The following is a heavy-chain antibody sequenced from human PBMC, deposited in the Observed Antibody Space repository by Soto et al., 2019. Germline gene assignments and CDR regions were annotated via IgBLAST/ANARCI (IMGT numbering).Heavy chain of an antibody. CDR2: IIPIFGTA. V-gene: IGHV1-69*06. J-gene: IGHJ6*02. CDR1: GYTFTSWG. Sequence: RSYYQPFGYTFTSWGIRWVQQEHGQGLEWMGGIIPIFGTANYAQKFQGRVTITADKSTSTAYMELSSLRSEDTAVYYCAIVVVEAAKEKDYDGRDVCAQGTTVTVSS. CDR3: AIVVVEAAKEKDYDGRDV. D-gene: IGHD2-15*01.